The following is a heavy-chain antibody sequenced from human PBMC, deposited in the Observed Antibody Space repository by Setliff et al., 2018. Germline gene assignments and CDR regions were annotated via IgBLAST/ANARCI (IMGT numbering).Heavy chain of an antibody. D-gene: IGHD1-26*01. CDR2: IYHSGSA. CDR1: GDSISSGDYF. J-gene: IGHJ3*01. Sequence: LSLTCTVSGDSISSGDYFWSWIRQPPGKGLEWIAYIYHSGSAYYNPSLKSRVTMSVDTSKNQFSLHLTSVTAADTAVYYCAREVGTSTSSDAFDVWGQGMMVTISS. V-gene: IGHV4-30-4*08. CDR3: AREVGTSTSSDAFDV.